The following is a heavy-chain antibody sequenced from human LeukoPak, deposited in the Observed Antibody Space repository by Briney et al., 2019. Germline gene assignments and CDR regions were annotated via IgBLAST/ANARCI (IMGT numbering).Heavy chain of an antibody. CDR3: ARVSQPTIFGVVIISNAFDI. D-gene: IGHD3-3*01. V-gene: IGHV3-64*01. CDR2: ITNNGVNT. J-gene: IGHJ3*02. CDR1: GFAFSGYA. Sequence: GGSLRLSCAASGFAFSGYAMHWVRQAPGKGLAYVSAITNNGVNTYYTNSVKGRFTISRDNSKNTLYLQMGSLRAEDMAVYYCARVSQPTIFGVVIISNAFDIWGQGTMVTVSS.